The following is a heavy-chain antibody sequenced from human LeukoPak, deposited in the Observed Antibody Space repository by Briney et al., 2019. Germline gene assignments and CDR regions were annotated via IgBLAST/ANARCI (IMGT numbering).Heavy chain of an antibody. V-gene: IGHV3-30*18. Sequence: GRSLRLSCAASGFTFSSYGMRWVRQAPGKGLEWVAVISYDGSNKYYADSVKGRFTISRDNSKNTLYLQMNSLRAEDTAVYYCAKDLADSGYDWAGYWGQGTLVTVSS. CDR2: ISYDGSNK. J-gene: IGHJ4*02. D-gene: IGHD5-12*01. CDR3: AKDLADSGYDWAGY. CDR1: GFTFSSYG.